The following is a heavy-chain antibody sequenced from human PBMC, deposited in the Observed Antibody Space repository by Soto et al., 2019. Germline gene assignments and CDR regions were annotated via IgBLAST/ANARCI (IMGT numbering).Heavy chain of an antibody. D-gene: IGHD1-26*01. J-gene: IGHJ3*02. CDR2: ISDYNGRT. CDR3: ARFSADPWELISDFDI. V-gene: IGHV1-18*04. CDR1: CFPFTIYF. Sequence: ASVNVSFKASCFPFTIYFFILLRQSPLQGLQWMGWISDYNGRTHYAQTLQDRLTMATDTSTNTAYLDLRSLRSDDTALYYCARFSADPWELISDFDIWGKGKMVTVSS.